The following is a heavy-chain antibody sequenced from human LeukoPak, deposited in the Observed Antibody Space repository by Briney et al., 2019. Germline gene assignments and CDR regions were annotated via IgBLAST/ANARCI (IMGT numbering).Heavy chain of an antibody. CDR3: AKGGVTPFDY. CDR2: ISRSGNNT. V-gene: IGHV3-23*01. CDR1: GFTFSSYA. Sequence: GGSLRLSCAASGFTFSSYAMSWVRQAPGKGLEWVSAISRSGNNTYYTDSVRGRFTISRDNSKHTLYLQMNSLRAEDTALYYCAKGGVTPFDYWGQGTPVTVSS. D-gene: IGHD3-10*01. J-gene: IGHJ4*02.